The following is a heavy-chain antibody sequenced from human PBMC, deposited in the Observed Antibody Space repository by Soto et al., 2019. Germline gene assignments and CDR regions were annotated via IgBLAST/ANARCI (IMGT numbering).Heavy chain of an antibody. V-gene: IGHV1-8*01. J-gene: IGHJ6*03. Sequence: QVQLVQSGAEVKKPGASVKVSCKASGYTFTSYDINWVRQATGQGLEWMGWMNPNSGNTGNAQKFQGRVTMTRNTSISTAYMELSSLRSEAPAVYYCARGPGSWYYYCMDVWGKGTTVTVSS. CDR3: ARGPGSWYYYCMDV. CDR1: GYTFTSYD. D-gene: IGHD6-13*01. CDR2: MNPNSGNT.